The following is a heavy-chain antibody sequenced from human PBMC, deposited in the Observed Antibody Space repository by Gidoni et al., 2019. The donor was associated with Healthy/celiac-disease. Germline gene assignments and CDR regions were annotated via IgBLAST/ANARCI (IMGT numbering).Heavy chain of an antibody. D-gene: IGHD3-22*01. CDR2: IYYSGST. CDR3: ASRGYYDSSGYFPFDY. J-gene: IGHJ4*02. V-gene: IGHV4-39*07. Sequence: HLQLQQSGPGLLKPSDTLSLPSTVSGRSISSSSYYWGWIRQPPGKGLEWIGSIYYSGSTNYNPSLKIRVTISVETSKNQFSLKLSSVTAADTAVYYCASRGYYDSSGYFPFDYWGQGTMVTVSS. CDR1: GRSISSSSYY.